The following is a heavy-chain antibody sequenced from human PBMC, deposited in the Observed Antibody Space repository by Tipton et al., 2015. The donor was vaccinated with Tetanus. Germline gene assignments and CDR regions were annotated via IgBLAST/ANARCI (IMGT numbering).Heavy chain of an antibody. CDR2: ISYDGSNK. J-gene: IGHJ4*02. CDR3: ARGYCSSTSCYSSVNFDY. V-gene: IGHV3-30*03. CDR1: GFTFSSYG. Sequence: SLRLSCAASGFTFSSYGMHWVRQAPGKGLEWVAVISYDGSNKYYADSVKGRFTISRDNSKNTLYLQMNSLRAEDTAVYYCARGYCSSTSCYSSVNFDYWGQGTLVTVSS. D-gene: IGHD2-2*01.